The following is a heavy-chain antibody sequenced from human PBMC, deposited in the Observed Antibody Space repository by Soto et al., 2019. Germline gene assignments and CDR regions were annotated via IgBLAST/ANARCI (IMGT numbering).Heavy chain of an antibody. CDR1: GYTFTSYG. CDR2: ISAYNGNT. Sequence: GASVKVSCKASGYTFTSYGISWVRQAPGQGLEWMGWISAYNGNTNYAQKLQGRVTMTTDTSTSTAYMELRSLRSDDTAVYYCARGNSAYYDFWSGYYTGSNWFDPWGQGTLVTVSS. V-gene: IGHV1-18*01. D-gene: IGHD3-3*01. CDR3: ARGNSAYYDFWSGYYTGSNWFDP. J-gene: IGHJ5*02.